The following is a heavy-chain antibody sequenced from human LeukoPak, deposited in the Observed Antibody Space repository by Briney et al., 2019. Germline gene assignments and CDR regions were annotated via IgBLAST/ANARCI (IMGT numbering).Heavy chain of an antibody. J-gene: IGHJ4*02. V-gene: IGHV4-61*01. D-gene: IGHD3-10*01. CDR1: GGSVSSGSDY. CDR3: ARHITMVRGVRADHFDY. CDR2: IYYSGST. Sequence: SETLSLTCTVSGGSVSSGSDYWSWIRRPPGKGLEWIGYIYYSGSTNYNPSLKSRVTISVDTSKNQFSLKLSSVTAADTAVYYCARHITMVRGVRADHFDYWGQGTLVTVSS.